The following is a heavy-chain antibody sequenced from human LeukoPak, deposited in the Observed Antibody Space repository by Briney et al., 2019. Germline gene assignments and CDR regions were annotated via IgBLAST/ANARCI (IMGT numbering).Heavy chain of an antibody. J-gene: IGHJ4*02. CDR3: AKVWSATAFDY. V-gene: IGHV3-30*02. D-gene: IGHD5-12*01. Sequence: GGSLRLSCATSGFSLSRNGMHWVRQAPGQGLEWVAFILSDGSYEYYADSVKGRFAISRDTSKNTLYLQMNSLRAEDTAVYYCAKVWSATAFDYWGQGTLVTVSS. CDR1: GFSLSRNG. CDR2: ILSDGSYE.